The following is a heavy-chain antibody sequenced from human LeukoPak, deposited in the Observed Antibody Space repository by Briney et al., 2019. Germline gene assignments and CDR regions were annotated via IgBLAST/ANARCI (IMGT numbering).Heavy chain of an antibody. CDR1: GFIFRNYS. CDR2: VSNSRTYI. D-gene: IGHD2-15*01. J-gene: IGHJ5*02. CDR3: ARGTSCRGVRCYSGRYNWFDP. V-gene: IGHV3-21*01. Sequence: GGSLRLSCTASGFIFRNYSMNWVRHAPGKGLEWVSSVSNSRTYIYYADSVKGRCTISRDNARNSLFLQMNTLRPEDPALYYCARGTSCRGVRCYSGRYNWFDPWGQGALVTVSS.